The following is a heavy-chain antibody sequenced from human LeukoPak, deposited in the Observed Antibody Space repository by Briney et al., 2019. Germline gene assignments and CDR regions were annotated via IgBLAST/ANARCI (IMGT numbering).Heavy chain of an antibody. V-gene: IGHV3-30-3*01. J-gene: IGHJ4*02. CDR3: ARGGGWFDY. D-gene: IGHD3-10*01. CDR2: ISYDGSNK. CDR1: GFTFSSYA. Sequence: GGSLRLSCAASGFTFSSYAMHWVRQAPGKGLEWVAVISYDGSNKYYADSVKGRFTISRDNSKNTLYLQMNSLRAEDTAVYYCARGGGWFDYWGQGTLVTVSS.